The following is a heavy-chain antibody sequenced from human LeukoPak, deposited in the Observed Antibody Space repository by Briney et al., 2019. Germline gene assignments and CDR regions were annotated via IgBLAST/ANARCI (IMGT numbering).Heavy chain of an antibody. CDR2: ISYDGSNK. D-gene: IGHD6-19*01. V-gene: IGHV3-30*04. Sequence: GGSLRLSCAASGFTFSSYAMSWVRQAPGKGLEWVAVISYDGSNKYYADSVKGRFTISRDNSKNTLYLQMNSLRAEDTAVYYCASSGRSGWYRQNWFDPWGQGTLVTVSS. CDR3: ASSGRSGWYRQNWFDP. J-gene: IGHJ5*02. CDR1: GFTFSSYA.